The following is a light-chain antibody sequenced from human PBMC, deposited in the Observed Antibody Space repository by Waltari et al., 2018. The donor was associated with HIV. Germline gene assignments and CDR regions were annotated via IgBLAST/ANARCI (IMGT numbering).Light chain of an antibody. CDR1: QPVSDF. CDR2: GAS. CDR3: QQYYDYPWT. Sequence: IRMTQSPSSLSASTGDRVNITCRASQPVSDFVAWFRQRPGETPQFLIFGASTLHPGVPSRFSGSSSGTDFTLSVSCLQSEDFATFFCQQYYDYPWTFG. J-gene: IGKJ1*01. V-gene: IGKV1-8*01.